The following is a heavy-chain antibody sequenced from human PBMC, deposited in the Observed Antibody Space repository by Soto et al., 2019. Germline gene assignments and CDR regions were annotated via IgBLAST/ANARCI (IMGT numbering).Heavy chain of an antibody. J-gene: IGHJ6*02. CDR1: GGTFSSYA. Sequence: SVKVSCKASGGTFSSYAISWVRQAPGQGPEWMGGIIPIFGTANYAQKFQGRVTITADESTSTAYMELSSLRSEDTAVYYCARDHYDILTGPLSNYYYYGMDVWGQGTTVTVSS. D-gene: IGHD3-9*01. V-gene: IGHV1-69*13. CDR2: IIPIFGTA. CDR3: ARDHYDILTGPLSNYYYYGMDV.